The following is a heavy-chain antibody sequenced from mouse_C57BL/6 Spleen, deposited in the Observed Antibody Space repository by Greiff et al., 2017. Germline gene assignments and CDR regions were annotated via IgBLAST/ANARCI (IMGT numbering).Heavy chain of an antibody. CDR2: INPYNGDT. CDR3: ARSGEGVSFDY. CDR1: GYSFTGYF. Sequence: EVQLQESGPELVKPGDSVKISCKASGYSFTGYFMNWVMQSHGKSLEWIGRINPYNGDTFYNQKFKGKATLTVDKSSSTAHMELRSLTSEDSAVYYCARSGEGVSFDYWGQGTTLTVSS. D-gene: IGHD3-1*01. J-gene: IGHJ2*01. V-gene: IGHV1-20*01.